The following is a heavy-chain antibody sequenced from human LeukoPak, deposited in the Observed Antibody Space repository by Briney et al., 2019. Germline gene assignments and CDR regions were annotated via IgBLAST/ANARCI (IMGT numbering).Heavy chain of an antibody. J-gene: IGHJ4*02. D-gene: IGHD6-19*01. CDR3: AKDPTYSSGWYSVY. V-gene: IGHV4-34*01. CDR1: GGSFSGYY. CDR2: INHSGST. Sequence: SETLSLTCAVYGGSFSGYYWSWIRQPPGKGLEWIGEINHSGSTNYNPSLKSRVTISVDTSKNQFSLKLSSVTAADTAVYYCAKDPTYSSGWYSVYWGQGTLVTVSS.